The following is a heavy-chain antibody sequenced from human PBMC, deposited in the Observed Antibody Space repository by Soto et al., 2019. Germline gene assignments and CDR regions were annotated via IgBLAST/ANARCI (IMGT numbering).Heavy chain of an antibody. J-gene: IGHJ4*02. CDR3: SRSPEVGVRGAY. CDR1: GFPFSAYN. V-gene: IGHV3-21*01. D-gene: IGHD3-16*01. Sequence: EVQLVESGGGLVKPGGSLRLSCTGSGFPFSAYNINWVRQAPGQGLEWVSSITVGSSHIYQPNSMKGRLTISRDDAKISVYLQLDSLRDEDTALYYCSRSPEVGVRGAYWGQGTLVTVSS. CDR2: ITVGSSHI.